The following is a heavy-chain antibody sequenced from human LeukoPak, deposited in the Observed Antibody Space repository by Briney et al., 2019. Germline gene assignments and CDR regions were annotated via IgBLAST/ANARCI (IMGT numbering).Heavy chain of an antibody. Sequence: GGSLRLSCAASGFTFSSYAMNWVRQAPGKGLEWVAGISCGDRTFHAESVKGRFTISRDKSKDTLYLQMNSLRAEDTAVYYCAKDATASPYFHWFDSWGQGTQVIVSS. CDR2: ISCGDRT. CDR1: GFTFSSYA. CDR3: AKDATASPYFHWFDS. J-gene: IGHJ1*01. D-gene: IGHD3-9*01. V-gene: IGHV3-23*01.